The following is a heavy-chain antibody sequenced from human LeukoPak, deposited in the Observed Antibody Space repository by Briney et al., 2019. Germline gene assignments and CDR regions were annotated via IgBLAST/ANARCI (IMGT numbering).Heavy chain of an antibody. J-gene: IGHJ4*02. V-gene: IGHV5-51*01. CDR1: GSSFTHDW. CDR3: ARHSDLIGAM. Sequence: GAALDISCKASGSSFTHDWIGGLRAQSGRGLGLVGIIYPRDSATCYQPFFQSHVTSSADTAINTAYLEWSRLEASNTAIYYCARHSDLIGAMWGQGTLVSVSS. CDR2: IYPRDSAT. D-gene: IGHD3-16*01.